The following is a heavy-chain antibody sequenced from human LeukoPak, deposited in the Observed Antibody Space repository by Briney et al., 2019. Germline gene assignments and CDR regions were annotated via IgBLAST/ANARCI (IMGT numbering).Heavy chain of an antibody. CDR2: IYYSGST. CDR3: ARVPIAIFGGYYFDY. Sequence: SETLSLTCTVSGGCISSHYWSWLRQPTGKGLEWVGYIYYSGSTNYNPSLKSRATISVDTSKNQFSLKLSSVTAADTAVYYCARVPIAIFGGYYFDYWGQGTLVTVSS. D-gene: IGHD3-3*01. CDR1: GGCISSHY. J-gene: IGHJ4*02. V-gene: IGHV4-59*11.